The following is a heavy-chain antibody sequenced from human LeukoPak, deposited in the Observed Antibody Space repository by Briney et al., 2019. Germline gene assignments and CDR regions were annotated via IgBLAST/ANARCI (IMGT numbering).Heavy chain of an antibody. Sequence: PGGSLRLSCAASGFGFSSYTMNWVRQAPGKGLEWVSAISGSGGSTYYADSVKGRFTISRDNSKNTLYLQMNSLRAEDTAVYYCAKHAVRFLEWLLSGYFDYWGQGTLVTVSS. D-gene: IGHD3-3*01. V-gene: IGHV3-23*01. CDR2: ISGSGGST. CDR3: AKHAVRFLEWLLSGYFDY. CDR1: GFGFSSYT. J-gene: IGHJ4*02.